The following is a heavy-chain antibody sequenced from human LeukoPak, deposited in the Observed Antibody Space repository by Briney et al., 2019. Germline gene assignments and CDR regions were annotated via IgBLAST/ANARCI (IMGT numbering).Heavy chain of an antibody. Sequence: GGSLRLSCTASGFTFGDYAMSWIRQAPGKGLEWVGFIRSKAYGETADYAASVKGRFTISRDDSKAIAYLQMNSLQTEDTAVYHCTRDRGAYNLYDYWGQGTLVTVSS. CDR2: IRSKAYGETA. CDR3: TRDRGAYNLYDY. V-gene: IGHV3-49*03. D-gene: IGHD1-1*01. CDR1: GFTFGDYA. J-gene: IGHJ4*02.